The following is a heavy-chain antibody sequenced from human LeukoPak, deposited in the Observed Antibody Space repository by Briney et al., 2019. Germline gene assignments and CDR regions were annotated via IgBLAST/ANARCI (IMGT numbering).Heavy chain of an antibody. CDR3: ARDSAYFDWLTVYYYYYYMDV. J-gene: IGHJ6*03. V-gene: IGHV3-30*04. Sequence: GRSLRLSCAASEFTFSSYAMHWVRQAPGKGLEWVAVISYDGSNKYYADSVKGRFTISRDNSKNTLYPQMNSLRAEDTAVYYCARDSAYFDWLTVYYYYYYMDVWGKGTTVTVSS. CDR2: ISYDGSNK. D-gene: IGHD3-9*01. CDR1: EFTFSSYA.